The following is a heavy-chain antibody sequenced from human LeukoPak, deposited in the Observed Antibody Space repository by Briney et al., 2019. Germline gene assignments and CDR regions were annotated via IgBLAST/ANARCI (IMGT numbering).Heavy chain of an antibody. V-gene: IGHV1-58*01. CDR3: ARMGEEEQWLVRRDWYFDL. CDR2: IVVGSGNT. Sequence: SVKVSCKASGFTFTSSAVQWVRQARGQRLEWIGWIVVGSGNTNYAQKFQERVTITRDMSTSTAYMELRSLRSDDTAVYYCARMGEEEQWLVRRDWYFDLWGRGTLVTVSS. J-gene: IGHJ2*01. D-gene: IGHD6-19*01. CDR1: GFTFTSSA.